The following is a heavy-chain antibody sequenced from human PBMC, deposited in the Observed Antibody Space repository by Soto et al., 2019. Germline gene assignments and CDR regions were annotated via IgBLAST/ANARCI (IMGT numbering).Heavy chain of an antibody. CDR3: GRGPSPRAPAGGTPYYYAMDV. J-gene: IGHJ6*02. CDR2: MNPINGAT. Sequence: ASVKVSCKASGYDFTAYEINWVRQASGQGLEWMGWMNPINGATGSARRFQGRVSMTRNTATATAYLELTSLRSDDSAVYYCGRGPSPRAPAGGTPYYYAMDVWGQGTTVTVSS. V-gene: IGHV1-8*02. D-gene: IGHD6-13*01. CDR1: GYDFTAYE.